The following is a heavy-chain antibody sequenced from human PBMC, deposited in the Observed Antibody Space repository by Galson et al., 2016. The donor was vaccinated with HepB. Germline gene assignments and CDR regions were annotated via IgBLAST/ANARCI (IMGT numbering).Heavy chain of an antibody. V-gene: IGHV4-34*01. CDR3: ARDNDDHGAYAIDY. CDR1: GESVSGYY. CDR2: IHHSGRP. D-gene: IGHD4-17*01. J-gene: IGHJ4*02. Sequence: SETLSLTCAVYGESVSGYYWSWIRQPPGKGLEWIGEIHHSGRPNYNPSLKSRVSMSVDTSKNQVSLKLSSVTAADTAVYYCARDNDDHGAYAIDYWGRGTLVTVSS.